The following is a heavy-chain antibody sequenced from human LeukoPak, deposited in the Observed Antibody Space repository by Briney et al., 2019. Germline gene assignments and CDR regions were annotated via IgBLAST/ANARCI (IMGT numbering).Heavy chain of an antibody. D-gene: IGHD3-10*01. J-gene: IGHJ5*02. Sequence: SETLSLTCAVYGGSFSGYYWSWIRQPPGKGLEWIGEINHSGSTNYNPSLKSRVTISVDTSKNQFSLKLSSVTAADTAVYYCASSFLSYYGSGEVDPWGQGTLVTVSS. CDR3: ASSFLSYYGSGEVDP. CDR1: GGSFSGYY. V-gene: IGHV4-34*01. CDR2: INHSGST.